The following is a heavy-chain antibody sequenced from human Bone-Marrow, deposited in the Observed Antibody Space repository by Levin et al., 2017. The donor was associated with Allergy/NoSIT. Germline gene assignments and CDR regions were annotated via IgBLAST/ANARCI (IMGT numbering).Heavy chain of an antibody. D-gene: IGHD2-21*02. CDR1: GITVSNNY. V-gene: IGHV3-53*05. CDR3: ARNGGDYVSWYFDV. CDR2: IYSGGGT. J-gene: IGHJ2*01. Sequence: GGSLRLSCAASGITVSNNYMNWVRQAPGKGLEWVSLIYSGGGTYYADSVKGRFTVSRDNSKNTIYLQINNVRPEDTAVYYCARNGGDYVSWYFDVWGRGTLVSVSS.